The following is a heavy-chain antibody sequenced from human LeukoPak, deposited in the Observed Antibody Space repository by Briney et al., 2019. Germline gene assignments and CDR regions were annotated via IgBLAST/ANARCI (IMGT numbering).Heavy chain of an antibody. Sequence: GASVKVSCKTSGYTFTNYYIHWVRQVPGQGLEWMGIINPSSGSTTYAQTFQDRVNMTRDTSTTTLYMELSSLRSEDTAVYYCARDVVPSSYYGMDVWGQGTTVTVSS. J-gene: IGHJ6*02. CDR3: ARDVVPSSYYGMDV. CDR2: INPSSGST. V-gene: IGHV1-46*01. CDR1: GYTFTNYY.